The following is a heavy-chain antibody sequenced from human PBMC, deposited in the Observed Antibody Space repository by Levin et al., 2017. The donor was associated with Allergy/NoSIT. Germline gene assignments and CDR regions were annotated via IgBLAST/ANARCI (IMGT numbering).Heavy chain of an antibody. Sequence: GGSLRLSCAASGFSFSTYWMHWVRQAPGKGLVWVSRMSGDGTPPPPPASVKGRFTISRDNAKNTVYLQMNSLRAEDTAVYYCASEREQVYWGQGTLVTVSS. D-gene: IGHD6-13*01. CDR1: GFSFSTYW. CDR2: MSGDGTPP. V-gene: IGHV3-74*01. J-gene: IGHJ4*02. CDR3: ASEREQVY.